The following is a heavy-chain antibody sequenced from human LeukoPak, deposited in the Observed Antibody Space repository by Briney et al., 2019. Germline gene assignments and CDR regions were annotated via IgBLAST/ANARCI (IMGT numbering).Heavy chain of an antibody. V-gene: IGHV4-4*07. D-gene: IGHD2-2*01. CDR1: GGSISSYY. CDR2: IYTSGST. Sequence: SETLSLTCTVSGGSISSYYWSWIRQPAGKGLEWIGRIYTSGSTNYNPSLKSRVTMSVDTSKNQFSLKLSSVTAADTAVYYCAREVVPAATPFGYYYYYMDVWGKGTTVTVSS. J-gene: IGHJ6*03. CDR3: AREVVPAATPFGYYYYYMDV.